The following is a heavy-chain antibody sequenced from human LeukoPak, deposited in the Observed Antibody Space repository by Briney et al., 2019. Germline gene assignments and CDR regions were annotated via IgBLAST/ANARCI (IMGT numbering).Heavy chain of an antibody. CDR3: ARMDTAMVTSRRSFYYYYGMDV. CDR1: GGSISSGGYY. J-gene: IGHJ6*02. V-gene: IGHV4-31*03. Sequence: PSETLSLTCTVSGGSISSGGYYWSWIRQHPGKGLEWIGYIYYSGSTYYNPSLKSRVTISVDTSKNQFSLKLSSVTAADTAVYYCARMDTAMVTSRRSFYYYYGMDVWGQGTTVTVSS. CDR2: IYYSGST. D-gene: IGHD5-18*01.